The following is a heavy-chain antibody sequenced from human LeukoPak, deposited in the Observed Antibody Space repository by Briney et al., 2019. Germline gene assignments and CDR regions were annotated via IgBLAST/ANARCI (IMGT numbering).Heavy chain of an antibody. CDR2: INSDGSST. Sequence: PGGSLRLSCAASGFTFSSHWMHWVRQGPGKGLVWVSRINSDGSSTSYADSVKGRFTISRDNAKNTLYLQVNSLRAEDTAVYFCERGSDYFESGSWGQGTLVTVSS. CDR3: ERGSDYFESGS. D-gene: IGHD3-10*01. CDR1: GFTFSSHW. J-gene: IGHJ4*02. V-gene: IGHV3-74*01.